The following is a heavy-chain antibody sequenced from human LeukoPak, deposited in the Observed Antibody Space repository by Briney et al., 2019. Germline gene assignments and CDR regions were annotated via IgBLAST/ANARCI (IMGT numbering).Heavy chain of an antibody. CDR3: ARDGEAAGLYFDY. V-gene: IGHV3-7*01. J-gene: IGHJ4*02. D-gene: IGHD6-13*01. CDR2: IKYHGSEK. Sequence: PGGTLRLSHAVSGFTFSIYWMNWVRQAPGRGLEWVASIKYHGSEKYYVDSVKGRFTISRDNAKNSLFLQMNSLRADDTAIDYCARDGEAAGLYFDYWGQGTLVTVSS. CDR1: GFTFSIYW.